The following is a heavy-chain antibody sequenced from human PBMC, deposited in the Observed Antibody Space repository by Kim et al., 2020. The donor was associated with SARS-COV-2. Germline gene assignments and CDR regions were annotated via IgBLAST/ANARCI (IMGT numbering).Heavy chain of an antibody. D-gene: IGHD3-3*01. CDR3: ARAASYDFWGGFYGMDV. Sequence: SETLSLTCTVSGGSISSYYWSWIRQPPGKGLGWFGFILSIGGTHSNPPLKIRVTIPVATSKNQFSLKLSPVTPADTAVYSCARAASYDFWGGFYGMDVGARKTT. V-gene: IGHV4-59*01. CDR1: GGSISSYY. J-gene: IGHJ6*02. CDR2: ILSIGGT.